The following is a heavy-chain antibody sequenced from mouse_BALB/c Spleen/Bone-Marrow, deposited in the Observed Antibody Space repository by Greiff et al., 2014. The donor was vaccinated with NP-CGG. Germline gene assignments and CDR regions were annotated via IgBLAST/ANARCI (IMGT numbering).Heavy chain of an antibody. CDR1: GFTFSSYG. CDR2: ISSGGSNT. V-gene: IGHV5-6*01. Sequence: EVQLQESGGDLVTPGGSLKLYCAAYGFTFSSYGMSWGRQTPDKRLEWVATISSGGSNTYYPDSVKGRFTISRDNAKNTLYLQXXXXXSEDTAMYYCARHQRYYALDYWGQGTSVTFSS. J-gene: IGHJ4*01. CDR3: ARHQRYYALDY.